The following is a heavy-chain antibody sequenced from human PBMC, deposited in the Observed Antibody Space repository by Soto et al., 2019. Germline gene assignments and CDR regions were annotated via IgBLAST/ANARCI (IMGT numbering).Heavy chain of an antibody. V-gene: IGHV4-39*07. CDR3: ARGRTRGYSYGNDFDY. J-gene: IGHJ4*02. CDR2: INHSGNT. Sequence: SETLSLTCTVSGGSIRSSTFYWGWIRQPPGKGLEWIGSINHSGNTSYNPSLQSRVTISVDTSKNQFSLKLSSVTAADTAVYYCARGRTRGYSYGNDFDYWGQGTLVTVSS. D-gene: IGHD5-18*01. CDR1: GGSIRSSTFY.